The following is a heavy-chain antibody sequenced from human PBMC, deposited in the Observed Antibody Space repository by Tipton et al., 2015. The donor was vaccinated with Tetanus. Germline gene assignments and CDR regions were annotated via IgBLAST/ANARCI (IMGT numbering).Heavy chain of an antibody. CDR3: AKHRYTGSEGHDAFDI. CDR1: GGSISSYY. J-gene: IGHJ3*02. V-gene: IGHV4-4*07. D-gene: IGHD5-12*01. CDR2: IYTSGST. Sequence: TLSLTCTVSGGSISSYYWSWIRQPAGKGLEWIGRIYTSGSTNYNPSLKSRVTMSVDMSKNQFSLRLSSVTAADAAVYFCAKHRYTGSEGHDAFDIWGRGTVVTVSS.